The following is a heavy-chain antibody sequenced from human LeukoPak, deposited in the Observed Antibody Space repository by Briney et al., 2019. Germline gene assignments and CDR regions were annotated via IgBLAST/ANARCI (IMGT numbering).Heavy chain of an antibody. Sequence: GGSLRPSCAASGFTFSSYAMSWVRQAPGKGLEWVSAISGSGGSTYYADSVKGRFTISRDNSKNTLYLQMNSLRAEDTAVYYCANQRYSSGQGQFDYWGQGTLVTVSS. CDR3: ANQRYSSGQGQFDY. CDR1: GFTFSSYA. V-gene: IGHV3-23*01. J-gene: IGHJ4*02. D-gene: IGHD6-19*01. CDR2: ISGSGGST.